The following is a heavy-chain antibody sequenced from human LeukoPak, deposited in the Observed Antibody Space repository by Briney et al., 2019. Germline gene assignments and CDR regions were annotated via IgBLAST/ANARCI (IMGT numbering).Heavy chain of an antibody. CDR3: TTDRGISVRPLFDY. V-gene: IGHV3-15*01. CDR1: GFSFTEAW. Sequence: GGSLRLSCAASGFSFTEAWMGLVRQTPGKGLEWVGRIKSKTGGGTTDHTAPVKGRFTISRDDSKDTLFLQMNNLKIEDTAVYYCTTDRGISVRPLFDYWGQGTLVTVSS. CDR2: IKSKTGGGTT. D-gene: IGHD6-6*01. J-gene: IGHJ4*02.